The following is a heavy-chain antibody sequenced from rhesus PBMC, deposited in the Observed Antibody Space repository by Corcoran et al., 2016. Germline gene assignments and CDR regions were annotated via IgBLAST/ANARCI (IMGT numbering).Heavy chain of an antibody. CDR3: ARLRTGTGYYYGLDS. D-gene: IGHD1-7*02. CDR2: IYGSGSST. V-gene: IGHV4S11*01. Sequence: QVQLQESGPGLVKPLETLSLTCAVSGGSISSNYWSWIRQAPGKGLEWIGYIYGSGSSTNYNPCRKSRGTLSVDTAKDQLSLELSSVTAADTAVYYCARLRTGTGYYYGLDSWGQGVVVTVSS. CDR1: GGSISSNY. J-gene: IGHJ6*01.